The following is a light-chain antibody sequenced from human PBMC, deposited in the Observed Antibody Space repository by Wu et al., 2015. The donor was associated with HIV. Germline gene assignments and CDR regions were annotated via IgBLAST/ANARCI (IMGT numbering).Light chain of an antibody. CDR1: QSVSASS. V-gene: IGKV3-20*01. CDR3: HQYSSLPST. CDR2: GVS. Sequence: EIVLTQSPGTLSLTPGQRATLSCRSSQSVSASSVAWYRKIPGQTPRLLVYGVSKRATDIPDRFRGGGSGTDFTLNITRLDSEDFAVYYCHQYSSLPSTFGQGTKVEFK. J-gene: IGKJ1*01.